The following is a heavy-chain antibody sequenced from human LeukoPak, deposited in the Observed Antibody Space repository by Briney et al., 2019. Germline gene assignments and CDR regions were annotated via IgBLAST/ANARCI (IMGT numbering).Heavy chain of an antibody. J-gene: IGHJ4*02. CDR3: ARDPHYYDSSGYYYGYFDY. D-gene: IGHD3-22*01. V-gene: IGHV6-1*01. CDR1: GDSVSSNSAA. CDR2: TYYRSKWYN. Sequence: SQTLSLTCAISGDSVSSNSAAWNWIRQSPSRGLEWLGRTYYRSKWYNDYAVSVKSRITINPDTSKNQFSLQLNSVTPEDTAVYYCARDPHYYDSSGYYYGYFDYWGEGTLVTVSS.